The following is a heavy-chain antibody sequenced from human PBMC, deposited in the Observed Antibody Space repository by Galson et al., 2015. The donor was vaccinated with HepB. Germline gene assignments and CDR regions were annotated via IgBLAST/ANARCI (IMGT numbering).Heavy chain of an antibody. D-gene: IGHD3-3*01. CDR1: GFTFSGYG. CDR2: MSHDGTYK. V-gene: IGHV3-30*18. Sequence: SLRLSCAASGFTFSGYGMHWVRQAPGKGLEWVTVMSHDGTYKFYADSVKGRFTISRDNSKNTLYLQMNSLRTEDTAMYYCAKDLVSYWSGPYRIPDYWGQGTLVTVSS. J-gene: IGHJ4*02. CDR3: AKDLVSYWSGPYRIPDY.